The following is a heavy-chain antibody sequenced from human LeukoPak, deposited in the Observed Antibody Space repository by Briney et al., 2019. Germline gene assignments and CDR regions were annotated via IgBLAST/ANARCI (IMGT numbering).Heavy chain of an antibody. Sequence: GGSLRLSCAASGFTFSTYWMHWVRQAPGKGLVWVSSISSDGSNTIYADSVKGRFTISRDNAKNTLYLQMNSLRVDDTAVYYCTRVSGAGNSYDYWGQGTLVTVSS. D-gene: IGHD6-19*01. V-gene: IGHV3-74*01. J-gene: IGHJ4*02. CDR1: GFTFSTYW. CDR2: ISSDGSNT. CDR3: TRVSGAGNSYDY.